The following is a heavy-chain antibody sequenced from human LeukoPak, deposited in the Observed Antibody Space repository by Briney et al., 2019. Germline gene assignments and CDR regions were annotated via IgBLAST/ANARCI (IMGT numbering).Heavy chain of an antibody. J-gene: IGHJ4*02. CDR2: ISYDGSNK. V-gene: IGHV3-30*04. CDR1: GFTFSSYA. CDR3: ARDLRFDY. Sequence: PGRSLRLSCAASGFTFSSYAMHWVRQAPGKGLEWVAVISYDGSNKYYADSVKGRFTISRDNSKNTLYLQMNSLRAEDTAVYYCARDLRFDYWGQGTLVTVSS.